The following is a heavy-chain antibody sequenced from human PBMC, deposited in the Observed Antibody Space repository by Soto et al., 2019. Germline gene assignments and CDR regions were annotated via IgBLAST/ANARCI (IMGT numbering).Heavy chain of an antibody. Sequence: GGSLRLSCAASGFTFSSYGMHWVRQAPGKGLEWVAVISYDGSNKYYADSVKGRFTISRDNSKNTLYLQMNSLRAEDTAVYYCAKDRVILNWNYVSGMDVWGQGTTVTVSS. CDR3: AKDRVILNWNYVSGMDV. CDR2: ISYDGSNK. J-gene: IGHJ6*02. V-gene: IGHV3-30*18. CDR1: GFTFSSYG. D-gene: IGHD1-7*01.